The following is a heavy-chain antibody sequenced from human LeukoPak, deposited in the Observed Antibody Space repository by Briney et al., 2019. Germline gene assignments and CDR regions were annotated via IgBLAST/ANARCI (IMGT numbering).Heavy chain of an antibody. Sequence: GSLRLSCAASDFTVSRNYMSWVRQAPGKGLEWVAFIRYDGSNKYYADSVKGRFTISRDNSKNTLYLQMNSLRAEDTAVYYCAKGSGSYPDYWGQGTLVTVSS. CDR3: AKGSGSYPDY. CDR2: IRYDGSNK. J-gene: IGHJ4*02. D-gene: IGHD3-10*01. CDR1: DFTVSRNY. V-gene: IGHV3-30*02.